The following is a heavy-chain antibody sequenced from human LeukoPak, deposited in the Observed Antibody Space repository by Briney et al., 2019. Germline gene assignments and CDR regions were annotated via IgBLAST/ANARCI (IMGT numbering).Heavy chain of an antibody. CDR1: GVSISSYY. CDR3: ARHDGSSWYYAFDV. CDR2: IYYSGST. J-gene: IGHJ3*01. V-gene: IGHV4-59*08. D-gene: IGHD6-13*01. Sequence: SETLSLTCTVSGVSISSYYWSWIRQPPGKGLEWIGYIYYSGSTNYSPSLKSRVTISLDTSKNQFSLKLSSVTAADTAVYYCARHDGSSWYYAFDVWGQGTMVTVSS.